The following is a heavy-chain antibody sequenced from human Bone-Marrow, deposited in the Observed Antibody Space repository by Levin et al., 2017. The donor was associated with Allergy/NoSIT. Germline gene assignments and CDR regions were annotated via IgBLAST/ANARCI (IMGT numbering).Heavy chain of an antibody. D-gene: IGHD3-10*01. J-gene: IGHJ6*02. CDR1: GFTFSTYG. V-gene: IGHV3-30*18. CDR3: ANGGGDYYYFGMDV. Sequence: PGGSLRLSCAASGFTFSTYGMHWVRQAPGKGLEWVAVISYDGSKENYADSVKGRFTISRDNSKNTLFLQMHSLTDEDTAVYYCANGGGDYYYFGMDVWGQGTTVTVSS. CDR2: ISYDGSKE.